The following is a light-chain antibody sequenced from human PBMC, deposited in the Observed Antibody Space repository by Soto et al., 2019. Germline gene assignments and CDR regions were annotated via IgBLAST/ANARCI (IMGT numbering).Light chain of an antibody. J-gene: IGKJ4*01. CDR2: DAS. CDR3: QQRCDWPLT. CDR1: QSVSSQ. V-gene: IGKV3-11*01. Sequence: EIVLTQSPATLSLSPGERATLSCRASQSVSSQLAWYQQKPGQAPRLLIYDASNRATGIPARFSGSGSATDFTLTIISLEPEDFAVYFCQQRCDWPLTFGGGTKVDIK.